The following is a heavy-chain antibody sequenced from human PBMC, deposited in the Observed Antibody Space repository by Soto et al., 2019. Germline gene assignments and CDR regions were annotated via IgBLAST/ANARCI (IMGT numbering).Heavy chain of an antibody. CDR3: AKAHSNFDWLPATDY. CDR1: GFTFSSYA. CDR2: ISGSGGST. J-gene: IGHJ4*02. V-gene: IGHV3-23*01. Sequence: GGSLRLSCAASGFTFSSYAMSWVRQAPGKGLEWVSAISGSGGSTYYADSVKGRFTISRDNSKNTLYLQMNSLRAEDTAVYYCAKAHSNFDWLPATDYWGQGTLVTVSS. D-gene: IGHD3-9*01.